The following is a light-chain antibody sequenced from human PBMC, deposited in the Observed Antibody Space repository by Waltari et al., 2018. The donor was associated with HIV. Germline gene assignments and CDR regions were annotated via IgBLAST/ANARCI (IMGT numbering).Light chain of an antibody. CDR3: SSYTSSNTVV. V-gene: IGLV2-14*01. CDR2: EFS. CDR1: SSDVGGYDY. Sequence: QSALAQPASVSGSPGRSITISCTGTSSDVGGYDYVSWYQQHPGKAPKLMIYEFSNRPAGVSNRFSGSKSGNTASLTVSGLQAEDEADYYCSSYTSSNTVVFGGGTKLTVL. J-gene: IGLJ2*01.